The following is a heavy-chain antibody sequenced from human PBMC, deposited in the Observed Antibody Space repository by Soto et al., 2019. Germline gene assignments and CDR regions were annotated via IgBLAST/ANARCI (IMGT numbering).Heavy chain of an antibody. CDR2: INPTGGST. CDR1: GYTFTSYY. V-gene: IGHV1-46*01. J-gene: IGHJ4*02. CDR3: ARTSGYYFYDY. Sequence: ASVKVSCKASGYTFTSYYMHWVRQAPGQGLELIGIINPTGGSTNYAQKFQGRVTMTMDTSTSTVYMELSSLRSEDTAVYYCARTSGYYFYDYWGQGTLVTVSS. D-gene: IGHD3-3*01.